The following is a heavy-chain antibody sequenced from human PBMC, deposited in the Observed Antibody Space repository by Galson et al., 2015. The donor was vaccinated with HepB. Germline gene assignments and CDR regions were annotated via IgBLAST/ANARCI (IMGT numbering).Heavy chain of an antibody. CDR1: GGSISSYY. J-gene: IGHJ4*02. CDR2: IYYSGST. V-gene: IGHV4-59*08. CDR3: ASQLSSSPPDY. D-gene: IGHD6-13*01. Sequence: ETLSLTCTVSGGSISSYYWSWIRQPPGKGLEWIGYIYYSGSTNYNPSLKSRVTISVDTSKNQFSLKLSSVTAADTAVYYCASQLSSSPPDYWGQGTLVTVSS.